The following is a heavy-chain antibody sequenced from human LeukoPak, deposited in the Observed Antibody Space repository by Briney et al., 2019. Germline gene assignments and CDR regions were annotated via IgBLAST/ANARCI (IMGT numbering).Heavy chain of an antibody. J-gene: IGHJ3*02. Sequence: GESLKISCNGSGYSFTSYWIGWVRQMPGKGLGWMGIIYPGDSDTRYSPSFQGQVTISADKSISTAYLQWSSLKASDTAMYYCARPMRIYGDPDAFDIWGQGTMVTVSS. D-gene: IGHD4-17*01. CDR2: IYPGDSDT. V-gene: IGHV5-51*01. CDR1: GYSFTSYW. CDR3: ARPMRIYGDPDAFDI.